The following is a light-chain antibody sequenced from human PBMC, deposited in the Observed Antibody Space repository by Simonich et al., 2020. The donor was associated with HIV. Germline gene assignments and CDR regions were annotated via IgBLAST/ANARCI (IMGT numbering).Light chain of an antibody. J-gene: IGKJ1*01. CDR1: QSILYNLNNKNY. Sequence: DIVMTQSPDSLAVSLGERATINCKSSQSILYNLNNKNYLAWYQQKPGKPPKLLIYWASTRESGVPDRFSGSGSGTDFTLTISSLQAEDVAVYYCQQYYITPPTFGQGTQVEIK. V-gene: IGKV4-1*01. CDR3: QQYYITPPT. CDR2: WAS.